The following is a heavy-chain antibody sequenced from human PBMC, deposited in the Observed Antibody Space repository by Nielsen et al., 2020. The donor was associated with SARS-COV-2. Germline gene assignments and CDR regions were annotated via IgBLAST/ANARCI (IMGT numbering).Heavy chain of an antibody. D-gene: IGHD1-26*01. V-gene: IGHV4-31*03. CDR3: ARDIGVGATMDDYFDY. Sequence: SETLSLTCTVSGGSISSGGYYWSWIRQHPGKGLEWIGYIYYSGSTYYNPSLKSRVTISVDTSKNQFSLKLSSVTAADTAVYYCARDIGVGATMDDYFDYWGQGTLVTVSS. J-gene: IGHJ4*02. CDR2: IYYSGST. CDR1: GGSISSGGYY.